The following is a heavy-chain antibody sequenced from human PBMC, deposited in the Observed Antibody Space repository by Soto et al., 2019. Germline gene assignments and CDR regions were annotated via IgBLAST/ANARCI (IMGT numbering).Heavy chain of an antibody. CDR2: IDPSDSYT. J-gene: IGHJ5*02. CDR3: ARLRNNVLLWLRPHWFDP. D-gene: IGHD3-10*01. CDR1: GYSFTSYW. V-gene: IGHV5-10-1*01. Sequence: PGESLKISCKGSGYSFTSYWTSWVRQMPGKGLEWMGRIDPSDSYTNYSPSFQGHVTISADKSISTAYLQWSSLKASDTAMYYCARLRNNVLLWLRPHWFDPWGQGTLVTVYS.